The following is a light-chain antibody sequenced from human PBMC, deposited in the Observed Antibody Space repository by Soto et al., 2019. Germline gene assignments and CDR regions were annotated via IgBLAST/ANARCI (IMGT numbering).Light chain of an antibody. V-gene: IGKV3-20*01. CDR3: HHYSFSTHA. CDR2: GAS. J-gene: IGKJ2*01. CDR1: QSVSVSNY. Sequence: EIVLTQSPGTLSLSPGERATLSCRASQSVSVSNYLAWYQQNPGQAPSLLISGASGRATGIPDRFSGSGSGTDFTLTISRLEPEDFAVYYCHHYSFSTHAFGPGTKLEIK.